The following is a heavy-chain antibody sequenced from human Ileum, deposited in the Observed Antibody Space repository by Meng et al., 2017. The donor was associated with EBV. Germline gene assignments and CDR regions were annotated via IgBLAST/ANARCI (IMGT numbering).Heavy chain of an antibody. CDR2: INHSGST. D-gene: IGHD3-10*01. Sequence: QLQQWGAGLLKPWETLSLTCAVYGGSFSGYYWSGIRQPPGKGLEWIGEINHSGSTNYNPSLKSRVTISVDTSKNQFSLKLSSVTAADTAVYYCARGNKVSDRGFDYWGQGTLVTVSS. V-gene: IGHV4-34*01. CDR3: ARGNKVSDRGFDY. CDR1: GGSFSGYY. J-gene: IGHJ4*02.